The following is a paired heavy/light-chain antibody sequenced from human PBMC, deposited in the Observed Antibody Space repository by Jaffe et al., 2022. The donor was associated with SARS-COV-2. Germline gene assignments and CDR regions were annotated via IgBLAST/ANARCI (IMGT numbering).Light chain of an antibody. V-gene: IGKV1-39*01. CDR2: GAS. CDR3: QQTYSVPWT. J-gene: IGKJ1*01. Sequence: DIQMTQSPSSLSAFVGDRVTITCRASQTVNKFLNWYQQKPGKAPKLLIYGASTLQSGAPSHFSGSGSGTEFTLTISSLQPEDLATYYCQQTYSVPWTFGQGTKVEIK. CDR1: QTVNKF.
Heavy chain of an antibody. D-gene: IGHD2-21*02. CDR3: ARESDVSGTAVPHFDA. CDR1: GFTFNIYP. CDR2: IPNDGSSA. J-gene: IGHJ3*01. Sequence: QVLLMGSGSAVGQPGESLRISCEGSGFTFNIYPLHWVRQAPGRGLEWVAFIPNDGSSAFYRDSVKGRFLISRDISRRTLYLQMNSLRPEDTAFYYCARESDVSGTAVPHFDAWGQGTLVTVSS. V-gene: IGHV3-30*04.